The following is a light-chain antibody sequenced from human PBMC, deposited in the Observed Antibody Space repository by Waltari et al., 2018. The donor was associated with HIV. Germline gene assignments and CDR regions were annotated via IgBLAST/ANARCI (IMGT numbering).Light chain of an antibody. CDR3: QQRSYWPPYT. CDR1: QSVSSY. J-gene: IGKJ2*01. Sequence: TLSLSPGERATLSCRASQSVSSYLAWYQQKPGQAPRLLIYDASNRATGIPARFSASGSGTDFTLTISSLEPEDFAVYYCQQRSYWPPYTFGQGTRLEIK. V-gene: IGKV3-11*01. CDR2: DAS.